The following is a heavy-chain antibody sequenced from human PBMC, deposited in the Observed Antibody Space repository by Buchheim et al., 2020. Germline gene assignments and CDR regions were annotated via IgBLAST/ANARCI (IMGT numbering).Heavy chain of an antibody. CDR2: IVAGGATT. D-gene: IGHD3-3*01. CDR3: AKDALERGDSTRGTYFFDT. Sequence: EVQLLESGGGLVQPGASLRLSCTVSGLTFNNYAMSWVRLTPGKGLEWISSIVAGGATTYYTDSVQGRFTVSRDNSKSMLYLQMNDLTVEDTAVYYCAKDALERGDSTRGTYFFDTWGQGA. V-gene: IGHV3-23*01. CDR1: GLTFNNYA. J-gene: IGHJ4*02.